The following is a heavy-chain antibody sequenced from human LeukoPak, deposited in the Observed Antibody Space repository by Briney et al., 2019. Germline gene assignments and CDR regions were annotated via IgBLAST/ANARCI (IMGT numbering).Heavy chain of an antibody. V-gene: IGHV4-34*01. D-gene: IGHD5-12*01. CDR1: GGSFSGYY. CDR2: INHSGST. Sequence: PSETLSLTCAVYGGSFSGYYWSWIRQPPGKGLEWIGEINHSGSTNYNPPLKSRVTISVDTSKNQFSLKLSSVTAADTAVYYCAREGRYSGSINWFDPWGQGTLVTVSS. CDR3: AREGRYSGSINWFDP. J-gene: IGHJ5*02.